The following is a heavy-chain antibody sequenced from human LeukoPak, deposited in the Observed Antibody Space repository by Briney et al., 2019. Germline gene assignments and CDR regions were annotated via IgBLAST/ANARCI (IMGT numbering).Heavy chain of an antibody. V-gene: IGHV1-8*01. Sequence: ASVKVSCKASGYTFTSYDINWVRQATEQGLEWMGWMNPNSGNTGYAQKFQGRVTMTRNTSISTAYMELSSLRSEDTAVYYCARGSAYYYDSSGYYYYYGMDVWGQGTTVTVSS. D-gene: IGHD3-22*01. CDR1: GYTFTSYD. CDR2: MNPNSGNT. CDR3: ARGSAYYYDSSGYYYYYGMDV. J-gene: IGHJ6*02.